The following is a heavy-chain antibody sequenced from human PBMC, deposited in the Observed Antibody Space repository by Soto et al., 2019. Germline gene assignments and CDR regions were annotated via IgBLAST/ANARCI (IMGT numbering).Heavy chain of an antibody. J-gene: IGHJ5*02. CDR2: LYPGDSDT. V-gene: IGHV5-51*01. CDR1: GYSFTTYW. Sequence: LGESLKISCKVSGYSFTTYWIGWVRQMPGKGLEWMGTLYPGDSDTRYSPSFQGQVTISADKSISTAYLQMSSLRAEDTAIYYCASGRSPPLEYLPAGRFDPWGQGTLVTVSS. D-gene: IGHD3-3*01. CDR3: ASGRSPPLEYLPAGRFDP.